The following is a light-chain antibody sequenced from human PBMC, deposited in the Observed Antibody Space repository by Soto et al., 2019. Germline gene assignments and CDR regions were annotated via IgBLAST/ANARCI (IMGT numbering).Light chain of an antibody. CDR2: DAS. CDR3: QQSYSTPVT. Sequence: EIVMTQSPATLPVSPGERATLSCRASQSVSSYLAWYQQKPGQAPRLLIYDASTRATGIPARFSGSGSGTDFTLTISSLQPEDFATYYCQQSYSTPVTFGQGTKVDNK. J-gene: IGKJ1*01. CDR1: QSVSSY. V-gene: IGKV3D-15*01.